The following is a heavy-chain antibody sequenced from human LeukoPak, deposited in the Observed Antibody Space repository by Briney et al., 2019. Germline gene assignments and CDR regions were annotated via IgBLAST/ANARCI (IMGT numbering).Heavy chain of an antibody. CDR1: SGSISTTNW. CDR2: VHLSGAT. J-gene: IGHJ4*02. V-gene: IGHV4-4*02. Sequence: PSETLSLTCAVCSGSISTTNWWGWVRQPPGKGLEWIGEVHLSGATNYNPSLGSRVSMSNAKSKNHLSLEVTSVTAADTAIYSCTRESGAFSPFGFWGQGTLLTVSS. CDR3: TRESGAFSPFGF. D-gene: IGHD1-26*01.